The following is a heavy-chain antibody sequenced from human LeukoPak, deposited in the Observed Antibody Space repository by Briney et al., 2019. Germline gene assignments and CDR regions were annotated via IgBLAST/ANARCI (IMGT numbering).Heavy chain of an antibody. CDR2: IYYSGST. CDR1: GGSISSSSYY. V-gene: IGHV4-39*07. CDR3: ARAGYGDSDFDY. Sequence: PSETLSLTCTVSGGSISSSSYYWGWIRQPPGKGLEWIGSIYYSGSTYYNPSLKSRVTISVDTSKNQFSLKLNSVTAADTAVYYCARAGYGDSDFDYWGQGTLVTVSS. D-gene: IGHD4-17*01. J-gene: IGHJ4*02.